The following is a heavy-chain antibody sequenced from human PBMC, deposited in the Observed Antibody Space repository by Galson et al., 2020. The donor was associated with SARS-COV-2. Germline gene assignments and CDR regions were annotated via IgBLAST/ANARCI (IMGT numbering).Heavy chain of an antibody. D-gene: IGHD1-7*01. J-gene: IGHJ3*02. CDR2: ISGSGGST. CDR1: GLTSDSDD. CDR3: AKDQKAGTTSLDAFDI. V-gene: IGHV3-23*01. Sequence: GESLKISCAVSGLTSDSDDMSWVRQAPGKGLEWVSAISGSGGSTYYADSVKGRFTISRDNSKNTLYLQMNSLRAEDTAVYYCAKDQKAGTTSLDAFDIWGQGTMVTVSS.